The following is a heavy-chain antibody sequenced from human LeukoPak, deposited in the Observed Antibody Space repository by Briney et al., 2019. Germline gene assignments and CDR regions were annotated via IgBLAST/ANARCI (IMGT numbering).Heavy chain of an antibody. CDR2: LSPDGSST. J-gene: IGHJ5*02. D-gene: IGHD5-24*01. CDR1: GFTFSSYW. V-gene: IGHV3-74*01. CDR3: TRMSREALGLPDL. Sequence: GGSLRLSCAASGFTFSSYWMQWVRHAPGKGLVWVSRLSPDGSSTTSADSVKGRFTISRDNAKNTLYLQIGSLRADDTAVYYCTRMSREALGLPDLWGQGTLVTVSS.